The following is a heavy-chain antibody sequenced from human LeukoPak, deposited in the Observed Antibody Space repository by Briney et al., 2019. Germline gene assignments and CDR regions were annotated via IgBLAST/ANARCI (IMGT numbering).Heavy chain of an antibody. D-gene: IGHD3-10*01. CDR1: DGSISSGDYY. V-gene: IGHV4-30-4*01. J-gene: IGHJ4*02. CDR3: GREPYYYGSGRSDY. CDR2: IYYSGYT. Sequence: SETLSLTCTVSDGSISSGDYYWSWIRQPPGKGLEWIGYIYYSGYTYYSPSLKSRVTISVDTSKNQFSLKPSSVTAADTAVYYCGREPYYYGSGRSDYWGQGTLVTVSS.